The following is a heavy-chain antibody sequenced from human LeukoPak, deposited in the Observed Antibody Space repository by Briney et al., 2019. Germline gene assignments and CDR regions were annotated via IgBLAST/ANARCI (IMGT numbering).Heavy chain of an antibody. V-gene: IGHV1-2*06. J-gene: IGHJ4*02. CDR2: INPNSGGT. Sequence: ASVKVSCKASGYTFTGYYMHWVRQAPGQGLEWMGRINPNSGGTNYAQKFQGRVTMTRDTSISTAYKELSRLRSDDTAVYYCARVVYYYDSSGYYYDHFDYWGQGTLVTVSS. CDR1: GYTFTGYY. CDR3: ARVVYYYDSSGYYYDHFDY. D-gene: IGHD3-22*01.